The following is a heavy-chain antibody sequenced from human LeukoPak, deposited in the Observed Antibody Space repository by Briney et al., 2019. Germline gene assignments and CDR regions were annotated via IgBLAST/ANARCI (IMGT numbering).Heavy chain of an antibody. D-gene: IGHD2-8*02. V-gene: IGHV5-51*01. CDR2: IHPGDSDT. Sequence: GESLKISCKGSGYTFTSYLIGWVRQMPGKGLEWMGIIHPGDSDTRYSPSFQGQVTISADNSISTSYLQWSSLKASDTAMYYCATLPHTEFHYWGQGTLVTVSS. J-gene: IGHJ4*02. CDR3: ATLPHTEFHY. CDR1: GYTFTSYL.